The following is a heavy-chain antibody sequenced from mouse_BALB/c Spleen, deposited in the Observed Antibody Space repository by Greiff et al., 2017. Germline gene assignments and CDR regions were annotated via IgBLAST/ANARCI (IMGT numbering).Heavy chain of an antibody. CDR2: IWAGGST. CDR1: GFSLTSYG. V-gene: IGHV2-9*02. D-gene: IGHD2-4*01. J-gene: IGHJ3*01. CDR3: ARGGDYPFAY. Sequence: QVQLKESGPGLVAPSQSLSITCTVSGFSLTSYGVHWVRQPPGKGLEWLGVIWAGGSTNYNSALMSRLSISKDNSKSQVFLKMNSLQTDDTAMYYCARGGDYPFAYWGQGTLVTVSA.